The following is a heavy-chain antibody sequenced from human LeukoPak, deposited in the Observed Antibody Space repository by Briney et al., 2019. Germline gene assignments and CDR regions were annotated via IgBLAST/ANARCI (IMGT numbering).Heavy chain of an antibody. CDR3: ARDREWELGYYFDY. V-gene: IGHV1-46*01. CDR1: GYTFTTYY. J-gene: IGHJ4*02. D-gene: IGHD1-26*01. CDR2: INPSGGST. Sequence: ASVKVSCKASGYTFTTYYMHWVRQAPGQGLEWMGIINPSGGSTGYAQKFQGRVTMTRDTSTSTVYMELSSLRSEDTAVYYCARDREWELGYYFDYWGQGTLVTVSP.